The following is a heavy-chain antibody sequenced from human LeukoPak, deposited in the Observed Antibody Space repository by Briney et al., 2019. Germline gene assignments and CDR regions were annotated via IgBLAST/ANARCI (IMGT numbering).Heavy chain of an antibody. CDR1: GFTFSSYA. CDR2: ISYDGSNK. D-gene: IGHD6-19*01. Sequence: QTGGSLRLSCAASGFTFSSYAMHWVRQAPGKGLEWVAVISYDGSNKYYADSVKGRFTISRDNSKNTLYLQMNSLRAEDTAVYYCARDSEGQWLVLGVMDYWGQGTLVTVPS. CDR3: ARDSEGQWLVLGVMDY. J-gene: IGHJ4*02. V-gene: IGHV3-30-3*01.